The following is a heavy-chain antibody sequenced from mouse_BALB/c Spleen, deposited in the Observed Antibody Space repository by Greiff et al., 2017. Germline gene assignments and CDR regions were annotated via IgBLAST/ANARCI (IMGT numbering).Heavy chain of an antibody. CDR2: INSNGGST. CDR3: ARQGYGNPIAY. Sequence: EVQGVESGGGLVKLGGSLKLSCAASGFTFSSYYMSWVRQTPEKRLELVAAINSNGGSTYYPDTVKGRFTISRDNAKNTLYLQMSSLKSEDTALYYCARQGYGNPIAYWGQGTLVTVSA. J-gene: IGHJ3*01. D-gene: IGHD2-10*02. V-gene: IGHV5-6-2*01. CDR1: GFTFSSYY.